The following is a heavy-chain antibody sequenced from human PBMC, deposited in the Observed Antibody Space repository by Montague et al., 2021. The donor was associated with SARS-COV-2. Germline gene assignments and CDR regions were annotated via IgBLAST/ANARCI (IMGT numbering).Heavy chain of an antibody. D-gene: IGHD3-9*01. CDR2: IYTSGST. CDR3: ARGVLRYLDWTSPFDY. J-gene: IGHJ4*02. Sequence: TLSLTCTVSGGSISSGSYYWSWIRQPAGKGLEWIGRIYTSGSTNYNPSLKSRVTISVDTSKNQFSLKLSSVTAADTAVYYRARGVLRYLDWTSPFDYWGQGTLVTVSS. CDR1: GGSISSGSYY. V-gene: IGHV4-61*02.